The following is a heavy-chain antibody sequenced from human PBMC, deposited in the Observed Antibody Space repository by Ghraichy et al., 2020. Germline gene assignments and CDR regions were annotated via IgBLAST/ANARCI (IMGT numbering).Heavy chain of an antibody. CDR1: GFTVSSNY. CDR3: ARTNYYDSSGDAFDI. V-gene: IGHV3-53*01. CDR2: IYSGGST. J-gene: IGHJ3*02. Sequence: LSLTCAASGFTVSSNYMSWVRQAPGKGLEWVSVIYSGGSTYYADSVKGRFTISRDNSKNTLYLQMNSLRAEDTAVYYCARTNYYDSSGDAFDIWGQGTMVTVSS. D-gene: IGHD3-22*01.